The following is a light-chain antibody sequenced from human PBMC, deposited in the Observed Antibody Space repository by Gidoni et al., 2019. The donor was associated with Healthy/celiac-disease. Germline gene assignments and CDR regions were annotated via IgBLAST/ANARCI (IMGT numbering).Light chain of an antibody. J-gene: IGKJ5*01. CDR2: DAS. CDR3: QQYDNLLP. V-gene: IGKV1-33*01. CDR1: QDISNY. Sequence: DIQMTQSPSSLSASVGDRVTITCQASQDISNYLNWYQQKPGKAPKLLIYDASNLETGVPSRFSGSGSGTDFTLTISSLQPEDIATYYCQQYDNLLPFGQGTRLEIK.